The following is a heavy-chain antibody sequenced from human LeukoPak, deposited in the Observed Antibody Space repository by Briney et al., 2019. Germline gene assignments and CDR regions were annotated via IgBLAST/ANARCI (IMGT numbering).Heavy chain of an antibody. CDR2: MNPNCGNT. V-gene: IGHV1-8*01. CDR3: ARSPEILRFLEWLPPNYYYGMDV. D-gene: IGHD3-3*01. J-gene: IGHJ6*02. Sequence: ASVKVSCKASGYTFTRYDINWVRQATGQGLEWMGWMNPNCGNTGYAQKFQGRVTMTRNTSISTAYMELSSLRSEDTAVYYCARSPEILRFLEWLPPNYYYGMDVWGQGTTVTVSS. CDR1: GYTFTRYD.